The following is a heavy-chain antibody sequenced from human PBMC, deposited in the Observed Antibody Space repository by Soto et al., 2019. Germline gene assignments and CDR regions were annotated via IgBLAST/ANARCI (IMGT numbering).Heavy chain of an antibody. CDR2: IYHAANP. D-gene: IGHD3-3*01. CDR1: NMSTSSSYR. Sequence: QVQLQESGPGLVKPSGTLSLTCAVSNMSTSSSYRWGWARMPPGEGLEWIGDIYHAANPTYNPTVSIRVTLTLDKTISRFPLTLPSVTAADTAVYVCARLERPGGARGWYYDLWGRGTLVTVSS. J-gene: IGHJ2*01. V-gene: IGHV4-4*02. CDR3: ARLERPGGARGWYYDL.